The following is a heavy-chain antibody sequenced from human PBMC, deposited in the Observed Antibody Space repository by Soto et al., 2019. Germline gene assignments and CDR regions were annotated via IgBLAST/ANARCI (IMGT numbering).Heavy chain of an antibody. V-gene: IGHV4-4*02. Sequence: SETLSLTCAVSGGSISSSNWWSWVRQPPGKGLEWIGEIYHSGSTNYNPSLRSRVTISVDKSKNQFSLKLSSVTAADTAVYYCARETYSSSSGNYFDYWAREPWSPSPQ. CDR1: GGSISSSNW. J-gene: IGHJ4*02. D-gene: IGHD6-6*01. CDR3: ARETYSSSSGNYFDY. CDR2: IYHSGST.